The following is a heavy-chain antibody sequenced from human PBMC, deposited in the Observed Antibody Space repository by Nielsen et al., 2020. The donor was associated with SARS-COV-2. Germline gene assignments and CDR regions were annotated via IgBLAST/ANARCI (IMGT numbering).Heavy chain of an antibody. D-gene: IGHD5-24*01. CDR3: ARGRDGGIYAYLHHMDV. CDR2: INHNGGT. Sequence: SQTLSLTCGVHGESFRGFYWTWIRQAPGKGLEWIVEINHNGGTNYISPLTSRVTLSVDTSRRQFSLKMTSLTAADTAVYYCARGRDGGIYAYLHHMDVWGEGTAVTVSS. J-gene: IGHJ6*03. CDR1: GESFRGFY. V-gene: IGHV4-34*01.